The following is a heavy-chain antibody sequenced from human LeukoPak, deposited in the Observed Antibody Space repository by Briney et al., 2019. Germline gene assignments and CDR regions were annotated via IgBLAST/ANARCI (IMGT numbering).Heavy chain of an antibody. J-gene: IGHJ6*02. Sequence: PGGSLRLSCAASGFFFSDYYISWIRQAPGKGLEWFSYISNAGSTIYYADSVKGRFTLSRDNAKNSLYLQMNSLRAEDTAVYYCARVYDFWSGYSTYYGMDVWGQGTTVTVSS. V-gene: IGHV3-11*01. CDR3: ARVYDFWSGYSTYYGMDV. CDR1: GFFFSDYY. CDR2: ISNAGSTI. D-gene: IGHD3-3*01.